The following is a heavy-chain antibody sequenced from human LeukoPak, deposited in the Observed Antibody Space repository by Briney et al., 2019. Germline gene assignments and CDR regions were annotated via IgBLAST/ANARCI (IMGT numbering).Heavy chain of an antibody. V-gene: IGHV3-7*01. CDR2: IKEDGSEI. CDR3: ARDRGYSSFDY. Sequence: PGGSLRLSCEASAFTFSSYWMSWVRQAPGKGLEWVAYIKEDGSEINYVDSVKGRFTISRDNAKNSLFLQMNSLRVEDTAVYYCARDRGYSSFDYWGQGTLVTVSS. J-gene: IGHJ4*02. D-gene: IGHD4-23*01. CDR1: AFTFSSYW.